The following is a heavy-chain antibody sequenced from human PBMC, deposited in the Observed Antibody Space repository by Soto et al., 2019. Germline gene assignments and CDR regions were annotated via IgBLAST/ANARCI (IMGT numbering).Heavy chain of an antibody. CDR3: ARDLLIIVDHNYYYYYGMDV. D-gene: IGHD3-10*01. Sequence: PGGSLRLSCAASGFTFSSYGMHWVRQAPGKGLEWVAVIWYDGSNKYYADSVKGRFTISRDNSKNTLYLQMNSLRAEDTAVYYCARDLLIIVDHNYYYYYGMDVWGQGSTVTVSS. J-gene: IGHJ6*02. CDR2: IWYDGSNK. V-gene: IGHV3-33*01. CDR1: GFTFSSYG.